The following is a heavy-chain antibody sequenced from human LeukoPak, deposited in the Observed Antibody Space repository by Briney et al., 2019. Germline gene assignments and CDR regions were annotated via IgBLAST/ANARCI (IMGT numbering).Heavy chain of an antibody. J-gene: IGHJ6*03. CDR3: ARDLFNAARPSYYYMDV. D-gene: IGHD6-6*01. CDR2: IYYSGSV. Sequence: SETLSLTCTVSGDSFSSGTSYWSWIRQHPGKGLEWIGYIYYSGSVYYNPSLQSRVTLSVDTSKNQFSLKVSSVTAADTAVYYCARDLFNAARPSYYYMDVWGKGTTVTVSS. V-gene: IGHV4-31*03. CDR1: GDSFSSGTSY.